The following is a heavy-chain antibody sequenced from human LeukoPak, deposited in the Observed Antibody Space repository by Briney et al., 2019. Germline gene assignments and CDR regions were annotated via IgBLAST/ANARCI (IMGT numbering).Heavy chain of an antibody. CDR3: ASVVTAIAFDY. Sequence: GRSLRLSCAASGFTFSSYVMHWVRQAPGKGLEWVAVIWYDGSNKYYADSVKGRFTISRDNSKNTLYLQMNSLRAEDAAVYYCASVVTAIAFDYWGQGTLVTVSS. CDR1: GFTFSSYV. J-gene: IGHJ4*02. D-gene: IGHD2-21*02. CDR2: IWYDGSNK. V-gene: IGHV3-33*01.